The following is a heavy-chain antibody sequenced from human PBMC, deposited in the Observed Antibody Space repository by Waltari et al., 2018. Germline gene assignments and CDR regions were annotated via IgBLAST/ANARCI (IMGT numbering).Heavy chain of an antibody. CDR1: GYSFTSYW. D-gene: IGHD3-22*01. CDR2: IYPGDSDT. CDR3: ARLAFYYDSSGYYSSYYFDY. J-gene: IGHJ4*02. V-gene: IGHV5-51*01. Sequence: EVQLVQSGAEVQKPGESLKISCQGSGYSFTSYWIGWVRQMPGQGLEWMGIIYPGDSDTRYSPSFQGQVTISADKSISTAYLQWSSLKASDTAMYYCARLAFYYDSSGYYSSYYFDYWGQGTLVTVSS.